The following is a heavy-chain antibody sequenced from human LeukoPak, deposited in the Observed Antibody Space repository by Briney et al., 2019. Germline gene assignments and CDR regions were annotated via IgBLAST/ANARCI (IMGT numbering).Heavy chain of an antibody. CDR1: GYSISSGYY. CDR3: AREGESIVAHHIDY. Sequence: SETLSLTCAVSGYSISSGYYWGWIRQPPGKGLEWIGSIYHSGSTYYNPSLKSRVTISVDTSKNQFSLKLSSVTAADTAVYYCAREGESIVAHHIDYWGQGTLVTVSS. D-gene: IGHD5-12*01. J-gene: IGHJ4*02. CDR2: IYHSGST. V-gene: IGHV4-38-2*02.